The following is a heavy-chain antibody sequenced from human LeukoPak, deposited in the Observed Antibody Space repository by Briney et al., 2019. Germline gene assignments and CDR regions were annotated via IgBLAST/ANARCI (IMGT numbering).Heavy chain of an antibody. V-gene: IGHV3-21*01. D-gene: IGHD2-2*01. CDR2: ISSSSSYI. J-gene: IGHJ4*02. CDR3: TRLANQTAYVVPAAGPTDN. CDR1: GFSFSSDR. Sequence: GGSLRVSCAASGFSFSSDRMNWVRQAPGKGLGWVSSISSSSSYIYYAESVKGRVTISRDTAQNSLYLQMSRLRAKDTGVYYFTRLANQTAYVVPAAGPTDNWGQGTLVTVSS.